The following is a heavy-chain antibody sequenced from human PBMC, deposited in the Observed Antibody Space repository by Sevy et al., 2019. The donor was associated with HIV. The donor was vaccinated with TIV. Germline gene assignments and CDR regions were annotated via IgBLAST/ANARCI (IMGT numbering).Heavy chain of an antibody. Sequence: GGSLRLSCAASGFTFSTYGMHWVRQAPGKGLEWVAIIWYDGSKKYYADSVKGRFIISRDSSKNTLFLQMNSLRAEDTAVYYCARGICSSTSCYLDYWGRGTLVTVSS. V-gene: IGHV3-33*01. CDR2: IWYDGSKK. D-gene: IGHD2-2*01. CDR3: ARGICSSTSCYLDY. CDR1: GFTFSTYG. J-gene: IGHJ4*02.